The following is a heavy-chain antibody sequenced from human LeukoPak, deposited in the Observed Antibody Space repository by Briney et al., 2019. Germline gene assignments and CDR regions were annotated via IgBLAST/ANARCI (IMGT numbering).Heavy chain of an antibody. D-gene: IGHD3-9*01. CDR3: ARLMTGALVSDY. J-gene: IGHJ4*02. CDR1: GFTFSSYA. CDR2: ISASSSST. V-gene: IGHV3-23*01. Sequence: GGSLSLSCAASGFTFSSYAMSWVRQAPGKGLEWVSAISASSSSTYYADSVKGRFTISRDNAKNSLYLQMNSLRAEDTAVYYCARLMTGALVSDYWGQGTLVTVSS.